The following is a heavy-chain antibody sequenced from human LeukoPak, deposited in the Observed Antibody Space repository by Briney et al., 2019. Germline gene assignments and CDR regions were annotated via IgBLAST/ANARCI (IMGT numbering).Heavy chain of an antibody. Sequence: PSETLSLTCAVYGGSFSGYCWSWIRQPPGKGLEWIGEINHSGSTNYNPSLKSRVTISVDTSKNQFSLKLSSVTAADTAVYYCARLNRRYCSGGSCYSYYFDYWGQGTLVTVSS. J-gene: IGHJ4*02. CDR3: ARLNRRYCSGGSCYSYYFDY. CDR2: INHSGST. V-gene: IGHV4-34*01. CDR1: GGSFSGYC. D-gene: IGHD2-15*01.